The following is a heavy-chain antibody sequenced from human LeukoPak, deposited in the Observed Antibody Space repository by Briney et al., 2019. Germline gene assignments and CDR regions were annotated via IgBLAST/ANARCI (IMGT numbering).Heavy chain of an antibody. CDR3: ARDHYYDSSGYSYRRRLTNAFDI. CDR1: GVTFSGYY. J-gene: IGHJ3*02. CDR2: INHSGST. Sequence: SETLTLTCAASGVTFSGYYWSWIRQPPGKGLEWIAEINHSGSTNYNPSLKSRVTISVDTSKNQFSLKLSSVTAADTAVYYCARDHYYDSSGYSYRRRLTNAFDIWGQGTMVTVSS. D-gene: IGHD3-22*01. V-gene: IGHV4-34*01.